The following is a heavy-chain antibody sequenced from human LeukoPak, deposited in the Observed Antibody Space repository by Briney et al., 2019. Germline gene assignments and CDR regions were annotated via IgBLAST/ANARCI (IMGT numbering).Heavy chain of an antibody. Sequence: GGSLRLSCAASGFTLSSYSMNWVRQAPGKGLEWVSSISSSSSYIYYADSVKGRFTISRDNAKNSLYLQMNSLRAEDTAVYYCVRVGSIAAAGSVDYWGQGTLVTVSS. CDR2: ISSSSSYI. CDR1: GFTLSSYS. V-gene: IGHV3-21*04. D-gene: IGHD6-13*01. CDR3: VRVGSIAAAGSVDY. J-gene: IGHJ4*02.